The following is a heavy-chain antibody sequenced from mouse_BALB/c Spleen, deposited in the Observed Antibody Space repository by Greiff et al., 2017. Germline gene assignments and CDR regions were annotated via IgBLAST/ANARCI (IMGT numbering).Heavy chain of an antibody. D-gene: IGHD1-1*01. CDR2: ISSGGST. CDR3: AREATVPWFAY. CDR1: GFTFSSYA. Sequence: EVKLMESGGGLVKPGGSLKLSCAASGFTFSSYAMSWVRQTPGKRLEWVASISSGGSTYYPDSVKGRFTISRDNARNILYLQMSSLRSEDTAMYYCAREATVPWFAYWGQGTLVTVSA. J-gene: IGHJ3*01. V-gene: IGHV5-6-5*01.